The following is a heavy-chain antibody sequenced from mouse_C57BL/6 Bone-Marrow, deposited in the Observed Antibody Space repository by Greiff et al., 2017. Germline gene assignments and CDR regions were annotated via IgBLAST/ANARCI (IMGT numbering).Heavy chain of an antibody. CDR2: IDPENGDT. J-gene: IGHJ3*01. CDR1: GFNIKDDY. V-gene: IGHV14-4*01. Sequence: VQLQQSGAELVRPGASVKLSCTASGFNIKDDYMHWVKQRPEQGLEWIGWIDPENGDTEYASKFQGKANITADTSSNTAYLQLSSLTSEDTAVYYCTGSQAWFAYWGQGTLVTVSA. CDR3: TGSQAWFAY. D-gene: IGHD1-1*01.